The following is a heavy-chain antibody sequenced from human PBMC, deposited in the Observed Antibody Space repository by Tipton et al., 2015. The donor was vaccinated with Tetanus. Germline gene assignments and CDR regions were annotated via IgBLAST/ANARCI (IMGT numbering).Heavy chain of an antibody. J-gene: IGHJ6*02. D-gene: IGHD1-1*01. V-gene: IGHV3-33*01. Sequence: SLRLSCAASGFTFDNYALHWVRQAPGKGLQWLAVIWYDGSNQYYEESMKGRFTISRDHAKNTVYLQMNSLRAEDTAVYFCARRSLTNYGLDVWGQGTPVTVSS. CDR1: GFTFDNYA. CDR2: IWYDGSNQ. CDR3: ARRSLTNYGLDV.